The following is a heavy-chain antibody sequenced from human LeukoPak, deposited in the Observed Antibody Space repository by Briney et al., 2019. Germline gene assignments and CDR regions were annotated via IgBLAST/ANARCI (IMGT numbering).Heavy chain of an antibody. CDR1: GGSISSSSYY. CDR2: IYYSGST. V-gene: IGHV4-39*07. Sequence: PSETLSLTCTVSGGSISSSSYYWGWIRQPPGKGLEWIGSIYYSGSTYYNPSLKSRVTISVDRSKNQFSLKLSSATAADTAVYYCARGSDSSGNYYYYGMDVWGQGTTVTVSS. J-gene: IGHJ6*02. CDR3: ARGSDSSGNYYYYGMDV. D-gene: IGHD3-22*01.